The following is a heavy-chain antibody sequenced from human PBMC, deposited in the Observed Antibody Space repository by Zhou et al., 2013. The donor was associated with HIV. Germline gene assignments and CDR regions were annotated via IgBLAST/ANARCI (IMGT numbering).Heavy chain of an antibody. CDR3: ARGRALEPNWFDS. J-gene: IGHJ5*01. D-gene: IGHD3-3*01. CDR2: ISGSDGST. CDR1: GYTFSNYG. Sequence: QVQLVQSGAEVKKPGASVKVSCTASGYTFSNYGISWVRQVPGQGLEWVGWISGSDGSTTFAQKFQGRVTITRDTSISTAYMELSSLRSEDTAVYYCARGRALEPNWFDSWGQGTLVIVSS. V-gene: IGHV1-18*01.